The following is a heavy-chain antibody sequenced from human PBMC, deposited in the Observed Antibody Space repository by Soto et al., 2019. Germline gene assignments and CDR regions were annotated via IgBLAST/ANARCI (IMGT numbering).Heavy chain of an antibody. CDR1: GSTFSSYA. Sequence: GSLTPSCAAYGSTFSSYAMSWVRQAAGKGLEWVSAISGSGGSTYYADSVKGRFTISRDNSKNTLYLQMNSLRAEDTAVYYCAKDPSGLFLEWLFDYWGQGTLVTVSS. D-gene: IGHD3-3*01. J-gene: IGHJ4*02. V-gene: IGHV3-23*01. CDR3: AKDPSGLFLEWLFDY. CDR2: ISGSGGST.